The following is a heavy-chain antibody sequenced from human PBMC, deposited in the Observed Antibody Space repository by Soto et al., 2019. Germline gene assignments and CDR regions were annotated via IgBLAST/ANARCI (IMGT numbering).Heavy chain of an antibody. V-gene: IGHV1-18*01. CDR2: ISGYNGNK. J-gene: IGHJ4*02. CDR1: GYTFISYG. CDR3: ARDLGAQIVDY. D-gene: IGHD1-26*01. Sequence: QVQLVQSGAEVKKPGASVKVSCKASGYTFISYGISWVRQAPGQGLEWMGWISGYNGNKKYARKLQGRVTMTTDTSTSTAYMELRSLRSDDSAVYCCARDLGAQIVDYWGQGTLVTVSS.